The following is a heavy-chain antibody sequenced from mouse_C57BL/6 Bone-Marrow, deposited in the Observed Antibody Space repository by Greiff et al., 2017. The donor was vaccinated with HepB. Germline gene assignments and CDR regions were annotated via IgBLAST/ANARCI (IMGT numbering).Heavy chain of an antibody. CDR1: GYAFSSYW. CDR2: IYPGDGDT. J-gene: IGHJ2*01. CDR3: ARIGFDY. V-gene: IGHV1-80*01. Sequence: VMLVESGAELVKPGASVKISCKASGYAFSSYWMTWVKQRPGKGLEWIGQIYPGDGDTNYNGKFKGKATLTADKSSSTAYMQLSSLTSEDSAVYFCARIGFDYWGQGTTLTVSS.